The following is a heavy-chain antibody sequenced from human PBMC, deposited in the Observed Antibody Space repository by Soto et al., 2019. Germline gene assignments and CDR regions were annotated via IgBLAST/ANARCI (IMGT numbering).Heavy chain of an antibody. CDR3: ARRYKYGADY. D-gene: IGHD5-18*01. CDR2: IYYSGTT. V-gene: IGHV4-39*01. Sequence: QLQLQESGPGLVKPSETLSLTCTVSGGSISSSGYYWGWIRQPPGKGLEWIASIYYSGTTYYNPSLKSRVTISVDTSKNQFSLNLSSVTAADTAVYYCARRYKYGADYWGQGTLVTVSS. J-gene: IGHJ4*02. CDR1: GGSISSSGYY.